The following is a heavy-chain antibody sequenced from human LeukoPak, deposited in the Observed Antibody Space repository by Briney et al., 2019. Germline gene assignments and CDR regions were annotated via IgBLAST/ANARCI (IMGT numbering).Heavy chain of an antibody. CDR3: ASGPTSSGWYEFDY. D-gene: IGHD6-19*01. J-gene: IGHJ4*02. V-gene: IGHV4-4*07. CDR2: IYTSGST. Sequence: NTSETLSLSGTVSGCSISSYYWSWIGQPAGKGLEWIGRIYTSGSTNYNPSLRSRVTISVDTSKNQFSLKLSSVTAADTAVYYCASGPTSSGWYEFDYWGQGTLVTVSS. CDR1: GCSISSYY.